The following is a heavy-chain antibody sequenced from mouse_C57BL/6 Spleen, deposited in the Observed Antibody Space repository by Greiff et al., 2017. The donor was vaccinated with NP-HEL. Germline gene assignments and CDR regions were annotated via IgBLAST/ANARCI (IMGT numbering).Heavy chain of an antibody. D-gene: IGHD2-3*01. CDR1: GYTFTGYW. J-gene: IGHJ2*01. Sequence: VQLQQSGAELMKPGASVKLSCKATGYTFTGYWIEWVKQRPGHGLEWIGEILPGSGSTNYNEKFKGKATFTADTSSNTAYMQLSSLTTEDSAIYYCARIYDGYYVFYYFDYWGQGTTLTVSS. CDR2: ILPGSGST. CDR3: ARIYDGYYVFYYFDY. V-gene: IGHV1-9*01.